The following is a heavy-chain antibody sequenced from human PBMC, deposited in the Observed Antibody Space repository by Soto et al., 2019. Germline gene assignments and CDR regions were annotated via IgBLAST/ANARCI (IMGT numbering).Heavy chain of an antibody. CDR2: IYYSGST. CDR1: GGSISSSSYY. D-gene: IGHD2-15*01. Sequence: QLQLQESGPGLVKPSETLSLTCTVSGGSISSSSYYWGWIRQPPGKGLEWIGSIYYSGSTYYNPYLKSRVTISVDTSKNQFSLKLSSVTAADTAVYYCARILMVVAVAFDIWGQGTMVTVSS. J-gene: IGHJ3*02. CDR3: ARILMVVAVAFDI. V-gene: IGHV4-39*01.